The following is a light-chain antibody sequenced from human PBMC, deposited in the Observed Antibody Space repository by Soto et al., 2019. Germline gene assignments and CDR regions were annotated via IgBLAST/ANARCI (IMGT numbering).Light chain of an antibody. CDR3: QQYNNCPRT. CDR2: GAS. J-gene: IGKJ1*01. V-gene: IGKV3D-15*01. CDR1: QTVSSY. Sequence: EILLTQSPDTLSLSPGERATISCRASQTVSSYYLAWCQQRPGQAPRLLIYGASTRAAGIPDRFSGSGSGTEFTLTISSLQFEDFAVYYCQQYNNCPRTFGQGTKVDI.